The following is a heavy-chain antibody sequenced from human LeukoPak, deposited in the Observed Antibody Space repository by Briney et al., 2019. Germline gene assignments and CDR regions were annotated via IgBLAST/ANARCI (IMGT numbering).Heavy chain of an antibody. CDR2: IFSSGST. D-gene: IGHD6-19*01. V-gene: IGHV4-61*10. Sequence: PSETLSLTCTVSGDSISSGTYYWSWIRQPAGKGLEWIGRIFSSGSTNYNPSLKSRVTISVDTSKNQFSLKLSSVTAADTAVYYCAKGAGPPWFDPWGQGTLVTVSS. CDR1: GDSISSGTYY. J-gene: IGHJ5*02. CDR3: AKGAGPPWFDP.